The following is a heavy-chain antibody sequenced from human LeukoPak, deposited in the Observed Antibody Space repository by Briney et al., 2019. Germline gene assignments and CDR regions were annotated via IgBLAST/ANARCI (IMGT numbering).Heavy chain of an antibody. Sequence: PGGSLRLSCAASGLTFRSYAMSWVRQASGKGLEWVSSISGSGGGPYYADSVKGRFTISRDNSKNVMYLQMNSLRAEDTAVYYCAKVGILGATRYFDYWGQGTLVTVSS. CDR2: ISGSGGGP. J-gene: IGHJ4*02. V-gene: IGHV3-23*01. CDR1: GLTFRSYA. D-gene: IGHD1-26*01. CDR3: AKVGILGATRYFDY.